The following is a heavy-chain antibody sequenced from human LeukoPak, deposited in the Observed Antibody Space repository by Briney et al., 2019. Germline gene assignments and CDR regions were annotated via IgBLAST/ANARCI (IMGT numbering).Heavy chain of an antibody. D-gene: IGHD5-12*01. Sequence: GESLKISCKGSGYSFTTYWIGWVRQMPGKGLEWMGIIYPGDSDTIYSPSFQGQVTISADKSISTAFLQWSSLKASDTAMYYCARIVDIVATSKTPNWFDPWGQGTLVTVSS. CDR1: GYSFTTYW. CDR2: IYPGDSDT. V-gene: IGHV5-51*01. J-gene: IGHJ5*02. CDR3: ARIVDIVATSKTPNWFDP.